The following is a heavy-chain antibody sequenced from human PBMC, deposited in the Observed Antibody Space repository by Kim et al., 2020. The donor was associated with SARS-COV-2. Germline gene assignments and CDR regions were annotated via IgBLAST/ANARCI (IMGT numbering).Heavy chain of an antibody. J-gene: IGHJ4*02. D-gene: IGHD5-18*01. CDR3: ARYSYASRDYYFDY. Sequence: SPSISSRVTISVDTSKNQFSLKLSSVTAADTAVYYCARYSYASRDYYFDYWCQGTLVTVSS. V-gene: IGHV4-59*10.